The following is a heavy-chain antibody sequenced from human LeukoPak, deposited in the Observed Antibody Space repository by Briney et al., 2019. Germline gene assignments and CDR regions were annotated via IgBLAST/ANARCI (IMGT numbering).Heavy chain of an antibody. D-gene: IGHD5-18*01. Sequence: SVKVSCKASGYTFTSYAISWVRQAPGQGLEWMGGIIPIFGTANYAQKFQGRVTITADESTSTAYMELSSLRSEDTAVYYCARGFMHPRGIQLYLPYGGQGTLVTVSS. CDR3: ARGFMHPRGIQLYLPY. V-gene: IGHV1-69*13. J-gene: IGHJ4*02. CDR1: GYTFTSYA. CDR2: IIPIFGTA.